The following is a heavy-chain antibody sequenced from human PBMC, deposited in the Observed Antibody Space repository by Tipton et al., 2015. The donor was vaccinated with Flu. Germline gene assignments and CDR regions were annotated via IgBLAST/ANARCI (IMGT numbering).Heavy chain of an antibody. CDR1: GGSINNYY. CDR3: ARLSFYDVDLKNSYFED. Sequence: TLSLTCSVSGGSINNYYLSWIRQPPGKGLEWIGSVYYSGNTYYNPSLKSRVAMSVDTSKNQLSLKLSSVTAADTAMFYCARLSFYDVDLKNSYFEDWGQGTLVTISS. V-gene: IGHV4-59*04. J-gene: IGHJ4*02. CDR2: VYYSGNT. D-gene: IGHD3-10*02.